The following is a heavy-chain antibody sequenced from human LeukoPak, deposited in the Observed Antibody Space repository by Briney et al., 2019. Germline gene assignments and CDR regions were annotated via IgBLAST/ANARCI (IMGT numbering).Heavy chain of an antibody. CDR2: IIPIFGTA. J-gene: IGHJ4*02. CDR1: GGTFSSYA. V-gene: IGHV1-69*06. Sequence: SVKVSCKASGGTFSSYAISWVRQAPGQGLEWMGRIIPIFGTANYAQKFQGRVTITADKYTRTAYMELSSLRSEDTAVYYCARGEIGYNSFDYWGQGTLVTVSS. D-gene: IGHD5-24*01. CDR3: ARGEIGYNSFDY.